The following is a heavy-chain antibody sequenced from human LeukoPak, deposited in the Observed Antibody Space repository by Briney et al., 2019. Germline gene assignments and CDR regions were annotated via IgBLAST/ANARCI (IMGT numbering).Heavy chain of an antibody. D-gene: IGHD3-10*01. V-gene: IGHV4-34*01. Sequence: SETLSLTCAVYGGSFSGYYWSWIRQPPGKGLEWIGEINHSGSTNYNPSLKSRVTISVDTSKNQFSLKLSSVTAADTAVYYCARRKYYGSGSYRGTYYFDYWGQGTLVTVSS. CDR2: INHSGST. J-gene: IGHJ4*02. CDR3: ARRKYYGSGSYRGTYYFDY. CDR1: GGSFSGYY.